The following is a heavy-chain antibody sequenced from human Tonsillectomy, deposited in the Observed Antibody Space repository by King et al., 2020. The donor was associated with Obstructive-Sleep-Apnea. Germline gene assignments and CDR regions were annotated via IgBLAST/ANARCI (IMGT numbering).Heavy chain of an antibody. D-gene: IGHD3-10*01. CDR2: ITINGGRT. CDR1: GFTFSTYA. CDR3: ASLSAGGSGSSPFDY. J-gene: IGHJ4*02. Sequence: VQLVESGGGLVQPGGSLRLSCAASGFTFSTYAMHWVRQAPGKGLEYVSAITINGGRTHYADSVKGSFTISRDNSKNKLYLQMGSLRTEDMAVYYCASLSAGGSGSSPFDYWGQGTLVTVSS. V-gene: IGHV3-64*07.